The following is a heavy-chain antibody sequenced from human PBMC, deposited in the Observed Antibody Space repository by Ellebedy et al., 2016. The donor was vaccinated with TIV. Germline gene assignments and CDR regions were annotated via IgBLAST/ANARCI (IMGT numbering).Heavy chain of an antibody. J-gene: IGHJ4*02. D-gene: IGHD3-22*01. CDR3: EKEDYYDSSGPFDY. V-gene: IGHV3-23*01. CDR2: ISGSGGST. CDR1: GFTFSSYA. Sequence: GESLKISCAVSGFTFSSYAMSWVRQAPGKGLEWVSAISGSGGSTYYADSVKGRFTISRDNSKNTLYLQMNSLRAEDTAVYYCEKEDYYDSSGPFDYWGQGTLVTVSS.